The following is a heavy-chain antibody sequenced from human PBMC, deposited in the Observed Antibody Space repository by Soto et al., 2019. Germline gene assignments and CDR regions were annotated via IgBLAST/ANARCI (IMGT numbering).Heavy chain of an antibody. CDR3: VRERQLGV. Sequence: GGSLRLSCAAPGFAFGTYALSWVRQAPGKGLEWVSGISGSGDNRYYAGSVKGRFTISRDDSKNTLYLQMNSLRVEDTAVYYCVRERQLGVGGQGTTVTVYS. V-gene: IGHV3-23*01. CDR2: ISGSGDNR. D-gene: IGHD6-6*01. CDR1: GFAFGTYA. J-gene: IGHJ6*02.